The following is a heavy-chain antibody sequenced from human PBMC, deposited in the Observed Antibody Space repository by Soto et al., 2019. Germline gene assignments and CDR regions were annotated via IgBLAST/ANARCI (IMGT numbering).Heavy chain of an antibody. J-gene: IGHJ4*02. V-gene: IGHV1-8*01. Sequence: GASVKVSCKASGYTFSNYEISWVRQATGQGLEWMGWMLPSSGKTGYAPKFRGRVTMTRDTSKSTAYMELSSLTSEDTAVYYCARWAPTVTVDYWGQGTLVTVSS. CDR3: ARWAPTVTVDY. CDR2: MLPSSGKT. CDR1: GYTFSNYE. D-gene: IGHD4-17*01.